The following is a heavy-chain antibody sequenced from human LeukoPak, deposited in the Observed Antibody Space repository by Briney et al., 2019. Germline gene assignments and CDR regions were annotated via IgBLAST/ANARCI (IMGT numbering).Heavy chain of an antibody. CDR1: GYTFTGYY. D-gene: IGHD2-15*01. CDR2: INPNSGGT. V-gene: IGHV1-2*02. Sequence: GASVKVSCKASGYTFTGYYMHWVRQAPGQGLEWMGWINPNSGGTNYAQKFQGRVTMTRDTSISTAYMELSRLRSDDTAVYYCAREKVVDWGYGMDVWGQGTTVTVSS. CDR3: AREKVVDWGYGMDV. J-gene: IGHJ6*02.